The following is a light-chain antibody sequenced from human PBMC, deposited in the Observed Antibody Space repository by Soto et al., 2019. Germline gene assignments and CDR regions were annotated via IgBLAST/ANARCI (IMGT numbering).Light chain of an antibody. CDR3: QSYDSSTGV. Sequence: NFMLTQPHSVSESPGKTVTISCTRSSGSIASNYEQWYQQRPGSAPTTVIYEDNQRPSGVPDRFSGSIDSSSNSASLTISGLKTEDEADYYCQSYDSSTGVFGGGTKLTVL. CDR1: SGSIASNY. V-gene: IGLV6-57*03. J-gene: IGLJ2*01. CDR2: EDN.